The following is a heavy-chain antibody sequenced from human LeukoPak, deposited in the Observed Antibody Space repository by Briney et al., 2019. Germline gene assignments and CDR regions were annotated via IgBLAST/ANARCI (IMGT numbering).Heavy chain of an antibody. Sequence: GGSLRPSCAASGFTFSSHWMSWVRQVPGKRLEWVGNIKPDGREQYYVDSVKGRFTVSRDNAKNSLYLQMNSLRAEDTAVYYCARDRRGTSLPPWGQGTLVTVSS. J-gene: IGHJ5*02. D-gene: IGHD2-2*01. CDR3: ARDRRGTSLPP. V-gene: IGHV3-7*01. CDR2: IKPDGREQ. CDR1: GFTFSSHW.